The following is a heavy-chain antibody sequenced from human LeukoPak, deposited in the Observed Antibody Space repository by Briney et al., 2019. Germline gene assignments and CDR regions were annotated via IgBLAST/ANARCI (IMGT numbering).Heavy chain of an antibody. Sequence: SQTLSLTXTVSGGSISSGDYYWSWIRQPPGKGLEWIGYIYYSGSTYYNPSIKSRVTISVDTSKNQFSLKLSSVTAADTAVYYCARFLTGGIYYFDYWGQGTLVTVSS. V-gene: IGHV4-30-4*08. CDR2: IYYSGST. J-gene: IGHJ4*02. D-gene: IGHD4-23*01. CDR3: ARFLTGGIYYFDY. CDR1: GGSISSGDYY.